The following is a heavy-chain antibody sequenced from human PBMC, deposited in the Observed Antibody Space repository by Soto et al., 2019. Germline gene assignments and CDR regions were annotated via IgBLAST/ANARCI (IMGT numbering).Heavy chain of an antibody. Sequence: HGESLKISCNGSAFTFTNYYIGWVRQMPGKGLEWMGIIYPGDSETTYSPSFQGQVTFSVDKSLNIAYLQWSSLKASDTAIYYCSITRHYHGAAFDSWGHGTLVTVSS. CDR1: AFTFTNYY. V-gene: IGHV5-51*01. J-gene: IGHJ4*01. D-gene: IGHD3-10*01. CDR3: SITRHYHGAAFDS. CDR2: IYPGDSET.